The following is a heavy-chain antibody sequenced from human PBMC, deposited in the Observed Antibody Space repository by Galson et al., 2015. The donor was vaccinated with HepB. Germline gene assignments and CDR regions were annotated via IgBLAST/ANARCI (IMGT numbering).Heavy chain of an antibody. V-gene: IGHV3-30-3*01. CDR1: GFTFSSYA. CDR2: ISYDGSNK. D-gene: IGHD2-15*01. Sequence: SLRLSCAASGFTFSSYAMHWVRQAPGKGLEWVAVISYDGSNKYYADSVKGRFTISRDNSKNTLYLQMNSLRAEDTAVYYCARDFRYCSGGSCYPDADAFDIWGQGTMVTVSS. J-gene: IGHJ3*02. CDR3: ARDFRYCSGGSCYPDADAFDI.